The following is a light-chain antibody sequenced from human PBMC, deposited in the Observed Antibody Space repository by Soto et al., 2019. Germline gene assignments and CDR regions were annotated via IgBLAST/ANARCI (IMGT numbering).Light chain of an antibody. CDR2: GAS. CDR1: QDISNW. V-gene: IGKV1-5*01. J-gene: IGKJ3*01. Sequence: IQMTQSPSTLSASLGDRVTITCRASQDISNWMAWYQQKPGKAPILLIYGASTLQSGVPSRFSGSGSGTEFNLTITGLQPGDFATYYCQQYNSFPPYTFGPGTKVEI. CDR3: QQYNSFPPYT.